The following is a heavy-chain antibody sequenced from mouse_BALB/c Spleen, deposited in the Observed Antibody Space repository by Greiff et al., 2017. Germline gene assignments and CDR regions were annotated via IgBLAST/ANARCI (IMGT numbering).Heavy chain of an antibody. J-gene: IGHJ4*01. CDR1: GFTFSSYY. CDR3: ARHGNPDYYAMDY. Sequence: EVKLVESGGGLVKLGGSLKLSCAASGFTFSSYYMSWVRQTPEKRLELVAAINSNGGSTYYPDTVKGRFTISRDKAKNTLYLQMSSLKSEDTALYYCARHGNPDYYAMDYWGQGTSVTVSS. V-gene: IGHV5-6-2*01. D-gene: IGHD2-1*01. CDR2: INSNGGST.